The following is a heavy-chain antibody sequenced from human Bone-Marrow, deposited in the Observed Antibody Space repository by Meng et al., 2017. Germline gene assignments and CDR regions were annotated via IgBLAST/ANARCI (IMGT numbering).Heavy chain of an antibody. CDR1: GGTFISYT. CDR2: IIPSLGIA. V-gene: IGHV1-69*02. Sequence: QVQLVQSGAEAKNPGSSVKFSCKASGGTFISYTISWVRQAPGQGLEWMGRIIPSLGIANYAQKFQGRVTITADKSTSTAYMELSSLRSEDTAVYYCARTPGIAVAVGMDVWGQGTTVTVSS. D-gene: IGHD6-19*01. J-gene: IGHJ6*02. CDR3: ARTPGIAVAVGMDV.